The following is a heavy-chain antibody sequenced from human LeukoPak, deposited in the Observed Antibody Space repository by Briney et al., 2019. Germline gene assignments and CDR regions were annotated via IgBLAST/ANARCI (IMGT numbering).Heavy chain of an antibody. Sequence: GGSLRLSCAASGFTFSTHWLHWVRHAPGKGLVWVSRIESDGASTTYADSVKGRFTISRDNAKNTLYLQMNSLRAEDTAVYYCARGYFHGSIDYWGQGTLVTVSS. CDR3: ARGYFHGSIDY. CDR1: GFTFSTHW. CDR2: IESDGAST. J-gene: IGHJ4*02. D-gene: IGHD5-18*01. V-gene: IGHV3-74*01.